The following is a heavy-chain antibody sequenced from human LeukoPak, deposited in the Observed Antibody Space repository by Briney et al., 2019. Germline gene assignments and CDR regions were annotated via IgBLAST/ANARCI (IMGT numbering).Heavy chain of an antibody. J-gene: IGHJ4*02. CDR1: GGSISSSSYY. V-gene: IGHV4-39*07. Sequence: SETLSLTCTVSGGSISSSSYYWGWIRQPPGKGLEWIGSIYYSGSTYYNPSLKSRVTISVDTSKNQFSLKLSSVTAADTAVYYCARRRKDYVWGSYRSVLWSGFDYWGQGTLVTVSS. D-gene: IGHD3-16*02. CDR3: ARRRKDYVWGSYRSVLWSGFDY. CDR2: IYYSGST.